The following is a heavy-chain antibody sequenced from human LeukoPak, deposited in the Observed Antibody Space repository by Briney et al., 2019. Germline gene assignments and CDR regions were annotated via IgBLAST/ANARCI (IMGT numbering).Heavy chain of an antibody. V-gene: IGHV3-7*01. J-gene: IGHJ4*02. D-gene: IGHD1-26*01. CDR1: GFTFSSYW. CDR3: ASLSSRIEGSSDY. Sequence: PGGSLRLSCAASGFTFSSYWMSWVRQAPGKGLEWVANIKQDGSEKYYVDSVKGRFTISRDNAKNSLYLQMNSLRAEDTAVYYCASLSSRIEGSSDYRGQGTLVTVSS. CDR2: IKQDGSEK.